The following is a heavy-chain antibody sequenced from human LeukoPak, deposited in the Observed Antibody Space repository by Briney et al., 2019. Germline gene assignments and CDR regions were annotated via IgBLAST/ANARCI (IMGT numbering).Heavy chain of an antibody. CDR3: AREGRGSWFDP. CDR1: GGSFSGYY. Sequence: SETLSLTCAVYGGSFSGYYWSWIRQPPGKGLEWIGEINHSGSTNYNPSLKSRVTTSVDTSKNQFSLKLSSVTAADTAVYYCAREGRGSWFDPWGQGTLVTVSS. D-gene: IGHD1-26*01. J-gene: IGHJ5*02. V-gene: IGHV4-34*01. CDR2: INHSGST.